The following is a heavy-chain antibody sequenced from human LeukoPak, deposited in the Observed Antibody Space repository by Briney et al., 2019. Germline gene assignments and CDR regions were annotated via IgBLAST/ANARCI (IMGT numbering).Heavy chain of an antibody. D-gene: IGHD6-13*01. V-gene: IGHV7-4-1*02. Sequence: ASVKVSCKASGGTFSSYAMNWVRQAPGQGLEWMGWINTNTGNPTYAQGFTGRFVFSLDTSVSTAYLQISSLKAEDTAVYYCARDSSSWHGRDWFDPWGQGTLVTVSS. CDR1: GGTFSSYA. J-gene: IGHJ5*02. CDR2: INTNTGNP. CDR3: ARDSSSWHGRDWFDP.